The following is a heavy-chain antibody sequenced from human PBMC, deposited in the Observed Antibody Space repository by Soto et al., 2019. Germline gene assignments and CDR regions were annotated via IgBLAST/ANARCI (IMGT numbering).Heavy chain of an antibody. CDR1: GFTFSGDW. J-gene: IGHJ3*02. D-gene: IGHD3-22*01. V-gene: IGHV3-74*01. CDR2: INTDGSAT. CDR3: VGPRTPYYYDSSGYSHDAFDI. Sequence: GGSLRLSCAASGFTFSGDWMHWVRQAPGKGLVWVSRINTDGSATTYADSVKGRFTISRDNAKNSLYLQMNSLRAEDTAVYYCVGPRTPYYYDSSGYSHDAFDIWGQGTMVTVSS.